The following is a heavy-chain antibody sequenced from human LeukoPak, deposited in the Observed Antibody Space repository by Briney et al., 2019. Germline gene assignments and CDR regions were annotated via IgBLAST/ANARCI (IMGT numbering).Heavy chain of an antibody. Sequence: PGGSLRLSCAASGFNFSSYWVHWVRQAPGKGLVWISRINYDGTTTSYADSVKGRFTISRDNAKNTLYLQMNSLRAEDTAVYYCARRACRGGDCYYFDYWGQGTLVTVSS. J-gene: IGHJ4*02. CDR1: GFNFSSYW. V-gene: IGHV3-74*01. D-gene: IGHD2-21*01. CDR2: INYDGTTT. CDR3: ARRACRGGDCYYFDY.